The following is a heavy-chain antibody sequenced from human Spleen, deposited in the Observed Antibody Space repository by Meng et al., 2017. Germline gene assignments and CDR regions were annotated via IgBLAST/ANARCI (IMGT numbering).Heavy chain of an antibody. D-gene: IGHD2-2*03. V-gene: IGHV4-30-4*01. CDR2: IYHSGST. Sequence: QVQLQESGPGLVKPSQTLSLTCTVSGVSISSGDYYWNWIRQPPGKGLEWIGHIYHSGSTQYNPSLKSRVTISVDTSRNHFSLKLSSVTAADTAVYYCARHGYCTTTTCYGSPNWFDPWGQGTLVTVSS. J-gene: IGHJ5*02. CDR3: ARHGYCTTTTCYGSPNWFDP. CDR1: GVSISSGDYY.